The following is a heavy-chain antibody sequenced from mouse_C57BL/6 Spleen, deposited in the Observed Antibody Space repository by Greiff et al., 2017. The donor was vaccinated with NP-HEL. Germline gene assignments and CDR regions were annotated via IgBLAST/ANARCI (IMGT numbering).Heavy chain of an antibody. D-gene: IGHD2-5*01. CDR1: GFTFSSYA. Sequence: EVQVVESGGGLVKPGGSLKLSCAASGFTFSSYAMSWVRQTPEKRLEWVATISDGGSYTYYPDNVKGRFTISRDNAKNNLYLQMSHLKSEDTAMYYCARERVTPHWYFDVWGTGTTVTVSS. CDR2: ISDGGSYT. J-gene: IGHJ1*03. V-gene: IGHV5-4*01. CDR3: ARERVTPHWYFDV.